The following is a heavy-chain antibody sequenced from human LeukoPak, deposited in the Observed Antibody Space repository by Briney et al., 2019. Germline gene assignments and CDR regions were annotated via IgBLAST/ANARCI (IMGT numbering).Heavy chain of an antibody. CDR3: ARDQLYYLGSGSLTVGPFHGMDV. D-gene: IGHD3-10*01. CDR2: IYSGGGT. J-gene: IGHJ6*02. CDR1: GFTVSSNY. V-gene: IGHV3-66*01. Sequence: GGSLRLSCAAPGFTVSSNYMSWVRQAPGRGLEWVSVIYSGGGTHYAESVKGRFTISRDNSKNTLYLQLNSLRAEDTAVYYCARDQLYYLGSGSLTVGPFHGMDVWGQGTTVTVS.